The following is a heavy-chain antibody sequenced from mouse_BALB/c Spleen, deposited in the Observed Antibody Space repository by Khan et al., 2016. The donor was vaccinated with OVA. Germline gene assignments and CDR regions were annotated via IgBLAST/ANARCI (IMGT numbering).Heavy chain of an antibody. CDR2: IHYSGST. CDR3: SRFDGYYDAMDY. D-gene: IGHD2-3*01. V-gene: IGHV3-1*02. J-gene: IGHJ4*01. CDR1: GYSITSDYS. Sequence: VQLQQSGPDLVKPSQSLSLTCTVTGYSITSDYSWHWIRQFPGNKLEWMGYIHYSGSTNYNPSLKSRISITRDTSKNQFFLQLNSVTTEDTATYYCSRFDGYYDAMDYWGQGTSVTVSS.